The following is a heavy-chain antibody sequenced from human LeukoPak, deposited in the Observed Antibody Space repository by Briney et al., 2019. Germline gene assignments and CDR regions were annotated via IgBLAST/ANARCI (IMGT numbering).Heavy chain of an antibody. V-gene: IGHV3-33*01. CDR1: GFTFSSYG. Sequence: GGSLRLSCAASGFTFSSYGMHWVRQAPGKGLEWVAVIWYDGSNKYYADSVKGRFTISRDNSKNTLYLQINSLRAEDTAVYYCARDGVRGGFASGWTPYYFDYWGQGTLVTVSS. D-gene: IGHD6-19*01. J-gene: IGHJ4*02. CDR3: ARDGVRGGFASGWTPYYFDY. CDR2: IWYDGSNK.